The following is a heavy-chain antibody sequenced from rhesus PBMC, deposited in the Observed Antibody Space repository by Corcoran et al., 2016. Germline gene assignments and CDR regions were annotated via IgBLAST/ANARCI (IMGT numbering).Heavy chain of an antibody. CDR1: GFTFSSYG. D-gene: IGHD3-3*01. V-gene: IGHV3S16*01. CDR2: ISSASSYI. CDR3: TRPNIWTGYPYFDY. J-gene: IGHJ4*01. Sequence: EVQLVESGGGLVQPGGSLRLSCAASGFTFSSYGMSWVRQAPGKGLGWVSSISSASSYIYYADSVKGRFTISRDNAKNSLSLQMNSLRAEDTAVYYCTRPNIWTGYPYFDYWGQGVLVTVSS.